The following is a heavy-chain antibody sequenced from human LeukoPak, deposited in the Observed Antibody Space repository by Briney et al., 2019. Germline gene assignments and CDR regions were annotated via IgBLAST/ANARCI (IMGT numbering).Heavy chain of an antibody. D-gene: IGHD3-10*01. Sequence: ASVKVSCKASGYTFTGHYMNWVRQAPGQGLEWMGRINPNRGDTKYAQQFQGRVTMTRDTSTSTAYMELSRLRSDDTAVYYCWVREDRWFDPWGQGTLVTVSS. CDR1: GYTFTGHY. J-gene: IGHJ5*02. CDR3: WVREDRWFDP. V-gene: IGHV1-2*06. CDR2: INPNRGDT.